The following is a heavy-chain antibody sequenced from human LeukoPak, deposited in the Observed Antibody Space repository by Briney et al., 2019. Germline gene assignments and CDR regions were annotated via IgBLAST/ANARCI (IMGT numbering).Heavy chain of an antibody. V-gene: IGHV4-4*02. Sequence: PSGTLSLTCAVSGGSISSSNWWSSVRQPPGKGLEWIGEIYHSGSTNYNPSLKSRVTISVDKSKNQFSLKLSSVTAADTAVYYCARMPDYYGSSPDYWGQGTLVTVSS. CDR3: ARMPDYYGSSPDY. D-gene: IGHD3-10*01. J-gene: IGHJ4*02. CDR2: IYHSGST. CDR1: GGSISSSNW.